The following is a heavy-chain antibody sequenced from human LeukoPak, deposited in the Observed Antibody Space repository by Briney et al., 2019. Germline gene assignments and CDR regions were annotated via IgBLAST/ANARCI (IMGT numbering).Heavy chain of an antibody. CDR3: AKLAGIRGWFVYYFDY. J-gene: IGHJ4*02. Sequence: GGSLRPSCAASGFTFGTHAMTWVRQAPGKGLEWVSGTSGRGDTSYYADSVKGRFTISRDNSKNTLFLQMNSLRAEDTAVYYCAKLAGIRGWFVYYFDYWGQGTLVTVS. V-gene: IGHV3-23*01. CDR2: TSGRGDTS. CDR1: GFTFGTHA. D-gene: IGHD6-19*01.